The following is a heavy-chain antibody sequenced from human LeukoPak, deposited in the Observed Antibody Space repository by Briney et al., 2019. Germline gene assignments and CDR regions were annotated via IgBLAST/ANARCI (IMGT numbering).Heavy chain of an antibody. CDR3: ASSSGGSSSLIDY. J-gene: IGHJ4*02. V-gene: IGHV1-2*02. Sequence: ASVKVSCKASGYTFTGYYMHWVRQAPGQGLEWMGWINPDSGDTNYAQKFQGRVTMTRDTSISTAYMELSRLRSDDTAAYYCASSSGGSSSLIDYWGQGTLATVSS. CDR1: GYTFTGYY. CDR2: INPDSGDT. D-gene: IGHD6-6*01.